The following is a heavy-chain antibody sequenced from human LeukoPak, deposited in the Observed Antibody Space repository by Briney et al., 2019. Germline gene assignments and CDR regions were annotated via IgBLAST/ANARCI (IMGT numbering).Heavy chain of an antibody. Sequence: GASVKVSCKASGYTFTSYYMHGVRQAPGQGLEWMGIINPSGGSTSYAQKSQGRVTMTRDTSTSTVYMELSSLRSEDTAVYYCVRDITMVRGVLADYYYGMDVWGQGTTVTVSS. CDR3: VRDITMVRGVLADYYYGMDV. V-gene: IGHV1-46*01. CDR1: GYTFTSYY. D-gene: IGHD3-10*01. CDR2: INPSGGST. J-gene: IGHJ6*02.